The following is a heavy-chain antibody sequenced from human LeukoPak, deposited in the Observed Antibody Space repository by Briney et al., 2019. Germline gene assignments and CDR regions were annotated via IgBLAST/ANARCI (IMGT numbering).Heavy chain of an antibody. D-gene: IGHD3-10*01. J-gene: IGHJ4*02. V-gene: IGHV3-23*01. Sequence: GGPLRLSCAASGFTFSSYAMSWVRQAPGKGLEWVSAISGRGGSTYYADSVKGRFTISRDNSKNTLYLQMNSLRAEDTAVYYCAKGVLMVRGPYYFDYWGQGTLVTVSS. CDR1: GFTFSSYA. CDR3: AKGVLMVRGPYYFDY. CDR2: ISGRGGST.